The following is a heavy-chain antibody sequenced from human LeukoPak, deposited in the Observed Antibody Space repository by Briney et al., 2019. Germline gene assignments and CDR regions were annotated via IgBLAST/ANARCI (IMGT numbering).Heavy chain of an antibody. D-gene: IGHD1-26*01. Sequence: ASVKVSCKASGYTFTYYTLHWVRQAPGQRLEWMGWINADKTRYSQNFQGRVTFTRDTSANTAYMELTSLRSEDAAVYYCARDWGIVGSPLDFWGQGTLVTVSS. CDR1: GYTFTYYT. CDR3: ARDWGIVGSPLDF. V-gene: IGHV1-3*01. J-gene: IGHJ4*02. CDR2: INADKT.